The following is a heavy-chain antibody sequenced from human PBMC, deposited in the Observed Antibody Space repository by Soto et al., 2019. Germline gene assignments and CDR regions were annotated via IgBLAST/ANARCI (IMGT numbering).Heavy chain of an antibody. CDR2: INAGNGNT. Sequence: QIHLVQSGAEVKKPGASVKVSCKGSGYGFTTYGITWVRQAPGQRLEWMGWINAGNGNTKYSQKFQGRVTITRDTSASTAYMELSSLRSEDTAVYYCARAVAVPADFDYWGQGTLVTVSS. V-gene: IGHV1-3*01. D-gene: IGHD6-19*01. J-gene: IGHJ4*02. CDR3: ARAVAVPADFDY. CDR1: GYGFTTYG.